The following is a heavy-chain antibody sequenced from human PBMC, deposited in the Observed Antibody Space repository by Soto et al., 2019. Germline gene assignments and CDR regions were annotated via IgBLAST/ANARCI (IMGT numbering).Heavy chain of an antibody. J-gene: IGHJ6*02. V-gene: IGHV3-11*06. CDR3: ARDPIFSSSWKEGYGMYV. Sequence: PGGSLRLSCAASGFTFSDYYMSWIRQAPGKGLEWVSYISSSSSYTNYADSVKGRFTISRDNAKNSLYLQMNSLRAEDTAVYYCARDPIFSSSWKEGYGMYVWGQGSTVTGSS. D-gene: IGHD6-13*01. CDR2: ISSSSSYT. CDR1: GFTFSDYY.